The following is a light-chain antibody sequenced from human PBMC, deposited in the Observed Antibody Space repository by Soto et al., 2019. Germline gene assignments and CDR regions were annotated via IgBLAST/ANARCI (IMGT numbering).Light chain of an antibody. CDR1: SSDVGGYNY. J-gene: IGLJ2*01. V-gene: IGLV2-14*01. CDR2: EVS. Sequence: QSALTQPASVSGSPGQSITISCTGTSSDVGGYNYVSWYQQHPGKAPKLMISEVSNRPSGVSNRFSGSKSGSTASLTISGLQAEDEADYYCSSYTSSNTPVFGGGTKLTVL. CDR3: SSYTSSNTPV.